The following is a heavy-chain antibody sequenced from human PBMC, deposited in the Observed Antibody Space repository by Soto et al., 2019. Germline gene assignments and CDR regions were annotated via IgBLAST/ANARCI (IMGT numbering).Heavy chain of an antibody. CDR1: GFTFSSYA. Sequence: GGSLRLSCAASGFTFSSYAMSWVRQAPGKGLEWVSAISCSGGSTYYAYSVKVRFTMSIDNSKNTMYLQMNSLRAEDTAVYYSAKDQGXDPWGQGPLVTXS. CDR2: ISCSGGST. V-gene: IGHV3-23*01. J-gene: IGHJ5*02. CDR3: AKDQGXDP. D-gene: IGHD3-16*01.